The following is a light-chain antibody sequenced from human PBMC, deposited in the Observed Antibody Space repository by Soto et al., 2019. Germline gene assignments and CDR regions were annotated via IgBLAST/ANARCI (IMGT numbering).Light chain of an antibody. V-gene: IGKV1-9*01. CDR1: QGISSY. CDR2: AAS. J-gene: IGKJ3*01. Sequence: DIQLTQSPSFLSASVGDRVTITCRASQGISSYLAWYQQKPGKAPKLLIYAASTLQSGVPSRFSGSGSGTEFTLTVSSLQPEDFATYYWQRLNSLFGPGTKVDIK. CDR3: QRLNSL.